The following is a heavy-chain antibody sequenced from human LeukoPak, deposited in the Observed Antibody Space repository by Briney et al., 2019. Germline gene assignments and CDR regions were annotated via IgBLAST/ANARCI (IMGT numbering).Heavy chain of an antibody. CDR3: AWYQIDDAFDI. CDR2: IIPIFGTA. J-gene: IGHJ3*02. V-gene: IGHV1-69*13. Sequence: ASVKVSCKASGYTFTGYYMHWVRQAPGQGLEWMGGIIPIFGTANYAQKFQGRVTITADESTSTAYMELSSLRSEDTAVYYCAWYQIDDAFDIWGQGTMVTVSS. D-gene: IGHD1-14*01. CDR1: GYTFTGYY.